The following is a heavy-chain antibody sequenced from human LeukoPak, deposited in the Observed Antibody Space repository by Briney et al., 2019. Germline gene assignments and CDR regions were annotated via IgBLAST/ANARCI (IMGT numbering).Heavy chain of an antibody. D-gene: IGHD4-23*01. V-gene: IGHV4-30-4*02. CDR3: ARNHGGWFDS. CDR2: IYYSGSS. J-gene: IGHJ5*01. CDR1: GGSISSGDYY. Sequence: SETLSLTCTVSGGSISSGDYYWSWIRQPPGKGLEWIGYIYYSGSSYYNPSLKSRVTISVDTSKNQFSLKLNSVTAADTAIYYCARNHGGWFDSWGQGTLVTVSS.